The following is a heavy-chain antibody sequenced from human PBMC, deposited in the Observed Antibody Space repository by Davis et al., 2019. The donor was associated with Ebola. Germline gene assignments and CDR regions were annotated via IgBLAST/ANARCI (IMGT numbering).Heavy chain of an antibody. CDR2: ISAYNGNT. CDR3: ARDRPYSSSSNDAFDI. Sequence: AASVKVSCKASGYTFTSYGISWVRQAPGQGLEWMGWISAYNGNTNYAQKLQGRVTMTTDTSTSTAYMELSSLRSEDTAVHYRARDRPYSSSSNDAFDIWGQGTMVTVSS. CDR1: GYTFTSYG. J-gene: IGHJ3*02. V-gene: IGHV1-18*01. D-gene: IGHD6-6*01.